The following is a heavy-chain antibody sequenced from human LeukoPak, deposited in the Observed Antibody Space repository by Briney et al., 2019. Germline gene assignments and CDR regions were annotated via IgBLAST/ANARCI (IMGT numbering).Heavy chain of an antibody. CDR1: GATFSSYA. Sequence: SVKVSCKASGATFSSYAINWVRQAPGQGLEWMGRIIPMLGTVNYAQKFQGRVTITADESTSTAYMELSSLRSEDTAVYYCAREQWYCSSTSCQKNNWFDPWGQGTLVTVSS. D-gene: IGHD2-2*01. CDR2: IIPMLGTV. CDR3: AREQWYCSSTSCQKNNWFDP. J-gene: IGHJ5*02. V-gene: IGHV1-69*11.